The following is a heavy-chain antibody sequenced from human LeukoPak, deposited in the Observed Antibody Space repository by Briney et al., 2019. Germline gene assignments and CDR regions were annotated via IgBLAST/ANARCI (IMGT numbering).Heavy chain of an antibody. CDR3: ARDVSPTTVTTNDYYYYYGMDV. J-gene: IGHJ6*02. D-gene: IGHD4-17*01. Sequence: AASVKVSCKASGGTFSSYAISWVRQAPGQGLEWMGGIIPIFGTANYAQKFQGRVTITADESTSTAYMELSSLRSEDTAVYYCARDVSPTTVTTNDYYYYYGMDVWGQGTTVTVSS. CDR1: GGTFSSYA. CDR2: IIPIFGTA. V-gene: IGHV1-69*13.